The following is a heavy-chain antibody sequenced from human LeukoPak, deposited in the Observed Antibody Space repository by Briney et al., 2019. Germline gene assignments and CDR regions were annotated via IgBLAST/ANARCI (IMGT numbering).Heavy chain of an antibody. Sequence: GASVKVSCKGSGYTFTSYDINWVRQATGQGLEWMGWMNPNSGNTGYAQKFQGRVTMTRNTSISTAYMELSSLRSEDTAVYYCARGGYYYGSGSYSHYYYYGMDVWGQGTTVTVSS. V-gene: IGHV1-8*01. CDR1: GYTFTSYD. CDR3: ARGGYYYGSGSYSHYYYYGMDV. D-gene: IGHD3-10*01. CDR2: MNPNSGNT. J-gene: IGHJ6*02.